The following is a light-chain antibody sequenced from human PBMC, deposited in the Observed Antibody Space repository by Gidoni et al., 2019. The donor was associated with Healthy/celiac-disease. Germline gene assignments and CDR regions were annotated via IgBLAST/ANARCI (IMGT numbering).Light chain of an antibody. CDR2: KAS. CDR3: QQYNSYSIT. V-gene: IGKV1-5*03. Sequence: DIQMTQSPSALSASVGDRVTIPCLASQSISSWLAWYQQKPGNAPKLLIYKASSLESGVPSRFSGSGSGTEFTLTISSLQPDDFATYYCQQYNSYSITFGGGTKVEIK. J-gene: IGKJ4*01. CDR1: QSISSW.